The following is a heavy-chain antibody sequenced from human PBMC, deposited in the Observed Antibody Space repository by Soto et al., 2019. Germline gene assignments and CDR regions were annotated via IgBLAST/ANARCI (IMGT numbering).Heavy chain of an antibody. CDR2: IYSGGST. V-gene: IGHV3-66*01. CDR3: ARDKGSRPYYYYGMDV. D-gene: IGHD6-6*01. CDR1: GFTVSSNY. Sequence: EVPLVESGGGLVQPGGSLRLSCAASGFTVSSNYMSWVRQAPGKGLAWVSVIYSGGSTYYADSVKGRFTISRDNSKNTLYLQMNSLRAEDTAVYYCARDKGSRPYYYYGMDVWGQGTTVTVSS. J-gene: IGHJ6*02.